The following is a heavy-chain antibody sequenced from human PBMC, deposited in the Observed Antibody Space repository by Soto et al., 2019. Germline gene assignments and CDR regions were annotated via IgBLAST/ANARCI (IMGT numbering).Heavy chain of an antibody. V-gene: IGHV3-53*01. CDR1: GFTVSSNY. CDR3: ARVEVSHDTSGYYPDAFDI. J-gene: IGHJ3*02. Sequence: GGSLRLSCAASGFTVSSNYMSWVRQAPGKGLEWVSVIYSGGITYYADSVKGRFTISRDNSKNTLYLQMNSLRAEDTAVYYCARVEVSHDTSGYYPDAFDIFGQGTMFTFSS. D-gene: IGHD3-22*01. CDR2: IYSGGIT.